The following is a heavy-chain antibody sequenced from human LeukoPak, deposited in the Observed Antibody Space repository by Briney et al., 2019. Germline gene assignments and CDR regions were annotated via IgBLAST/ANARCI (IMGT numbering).Heavy chain of an antibody. Sequence: PGGSLRLSCAASGFTFDDYGMSWVRHAPGKGLEWVSGINWKGGSTGYADSVKGRFTISRDNAKNSLYLQMKSLRDEDTALYYCAREGGPGGDYYYYYMDVWGKGTTVTVSS. CDR3: AREGGPGGDYYYYYMDV. V-gene: IGHV3-20*04. CDR1: GFTFDDYG. CDR2: INWKGGST. D-gene: IGHD3-16*01. J-gene: IGHJ6*03.